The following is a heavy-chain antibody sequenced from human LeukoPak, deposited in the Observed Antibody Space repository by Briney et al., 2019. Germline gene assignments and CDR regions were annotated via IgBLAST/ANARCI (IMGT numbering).Heavy chain of an antibody. J-gene: IGHJ4*02. V-gene: IGHV1-2*02. CDR2: INPNSGGT. CDR1: GYTFTVYY. Sequence: ASVKLSCTSSGYTFTVYYMHWVRQAPGPGLEWMGWINPNSGGTNYAQKFQGRVTMTRDTSISTAYMELRRLRSDDTAVYYWARGFGMVRGVTIWYWGQGTLVTVSS. D-gene: IGHD3-10*01. CDR3: ARGFGMVRGVTIWY.